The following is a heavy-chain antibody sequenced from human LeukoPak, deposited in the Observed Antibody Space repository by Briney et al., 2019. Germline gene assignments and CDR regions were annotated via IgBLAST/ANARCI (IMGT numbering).Heavy chain of an antibody. Sequence: PGGSLRLSCAASGFTFSRFWMSWVRQAPGKGLEWVANIKQDGGEEHYVDSVKGRFTISRDNAKNSLYLQMNSLRAEDTAVYYCARDKSADYGDSYFDSWGQGILVTVSS. V-gene: IGHV3-7*01. CDR3: ARDKSADYGDSYFDS. D-gene: IGHD4-17*01. J-gene: IGHJ4*02. CDR2: IKQDGGEE. CDR1: GFTFSRFW.